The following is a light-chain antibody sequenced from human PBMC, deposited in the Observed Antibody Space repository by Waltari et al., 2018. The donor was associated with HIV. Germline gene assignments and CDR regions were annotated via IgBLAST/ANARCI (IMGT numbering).Light chain of an antibody. V-gene: IGLV1-47*01. J-gene: IGLJ1*01. Sequence: QSVLTQPPSASGTPGQRVTIPCSGASSDIGSNYVYWYQQLPGTAPKLLIYRNNQRPSGVPDRFSGSKSGTSASLAISGLRSEDEADYYCAAWDVSLRGAYVFGTGTKV. CDR3: AAWDVSLRGAYV. CDR1: SSDIGSNY. CDR2: RNN.